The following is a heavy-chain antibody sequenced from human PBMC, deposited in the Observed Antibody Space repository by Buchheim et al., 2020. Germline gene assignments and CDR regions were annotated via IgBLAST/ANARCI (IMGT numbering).Heavy chain of an antibody. D-gene: IGHD3-16*02. CDR2: IYYSGRT. CDR1: GGSVSSGNYY. Sequence: QVQLQESGPGLVKPSETLSLTCTVSGGSVSSGNYYWNWIRQPPGKGLEWIGYIYYSGRTNYNPSLKSRVTISVDTSKNQFSLRLRSVTDADTAVYYCARSYYDYIGGSYRSYYLDYWGKGT. V-gene: IGHV4-61*01. CDR3: ARSYYDYIGGSYRSYYLDY. J-gene: IGHJ4*02.